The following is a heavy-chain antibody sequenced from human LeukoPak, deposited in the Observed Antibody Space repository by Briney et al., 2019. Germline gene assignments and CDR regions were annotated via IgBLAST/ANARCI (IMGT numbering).Heavy chain of an antibody. CDR2: TYYRSKWYN. Sequence: SQTLSLTCAISGDSVSSNSAAWNWIRQSPSRGLEWLGRTYYRSKWYNDYAVSVKSRIIINPDTSKNQFSLQLNSVTAADTAVYYCASSSGWSRINWFGPWGQGTLVTVSS. CDR3: ASSSGWSRINWFGP. V-gene: IGHV6-1*01. CDR1: GDSVSSNSAA. J-gene: IGHJ5*02. D-gene: IGHD6-19*01.